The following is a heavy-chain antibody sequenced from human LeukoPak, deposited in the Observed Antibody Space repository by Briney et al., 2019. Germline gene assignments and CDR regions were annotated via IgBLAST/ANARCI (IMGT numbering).Heavy chain of an antibody. V-gene: IGHV3-48*01. Sequence: GGSLRLSCAASGFTFSTYSMNWVRQAPGKGLEWASYISSSSSSTIYYADSVKGRFTISRDNAKNSLYLQMNSLRAEDTAVYYCARSGYSYGPSGDAFDIWGQGTMVTVSS. CDR2: ISSSSSSTI. CDR1: GFTFSTYS. D-gene: IGHD5-18*01. CDR3: ARSGYSYGPSGDAFDI. J-gene: IGHJ3*02.